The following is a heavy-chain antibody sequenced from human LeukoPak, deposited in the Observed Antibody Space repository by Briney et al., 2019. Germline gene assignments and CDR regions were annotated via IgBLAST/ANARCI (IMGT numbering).Heavy chain of an antibody. Sequence: GGSLTLSCVASGFTFSSYGTHWVRQAPGKGLEWVAVISYDGSNKYYADSVKGRFTISRDNSKNTLYLQMNSLRAEDTAVYYCASGPGGYYDSSGYYFRRAFDIWGQGTMVTVSS. CDR1: GFTFSSYG. V-gene: IGHV3-30*03. CDR3: ASGPGGYYDSSGYYFRRAFDI. D-gene: IGHD3-22*01. J-gene: IGHJ3*02. CDR2: ISYDGSNK.